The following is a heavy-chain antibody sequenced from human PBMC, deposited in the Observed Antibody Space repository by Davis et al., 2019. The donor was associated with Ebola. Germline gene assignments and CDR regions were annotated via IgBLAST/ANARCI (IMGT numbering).Heavy chain of an antibody. CDR1: GFTFNIFD. CDR2: VRSHGSDD. Sequence: GESLKISCAASGFTFNIFDMHWVRQAPGRGLAWVAFVRSHGSDDHYADSVKGRFTISRDNSKNTLYLQMNSLRPEDTAVYYCARDGLYCTNGVCFFDYWGQGTLVTVSS. J-gene: IGHJ4*02. V-gene: IGHV3-30*02. CDR3: ARDGLYCTNGVCFFDY. D-gene: IGHD2-8*01.